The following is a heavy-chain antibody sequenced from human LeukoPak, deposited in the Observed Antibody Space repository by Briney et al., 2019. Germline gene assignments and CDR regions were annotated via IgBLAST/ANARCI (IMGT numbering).Heavy chain of an antibody. Sequence: PSQTLSLTCAVSGGSISSGSYSWSWIRQPPGKGLEWIGYIYYSGSTNYNPSLKSRVTISVDTSKNQFSLKLSSVTAADTAVYYCARDHGPYCSSTSCYPLNWFDPWGQGTLVTVSS. CDR2: IYYSGST. V-gene: IGHV4-61*01. CDR1: GGSISSGSYS. CDR3: ARDHGPYCSSTSCYPLNWFDP. J-gene: IGHJ5*02. D-gene: IGHD2-2*01.